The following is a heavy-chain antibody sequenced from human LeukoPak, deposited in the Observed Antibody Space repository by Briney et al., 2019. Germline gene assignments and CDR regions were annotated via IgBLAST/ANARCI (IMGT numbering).Heavy chain of an antibody. V-gene: IGHV3-11*01. CDR3: ARDQGYYDSSGYYPYYLDY. J-gene: IGHJ4*02. CDR1: GFTFSDYY. D-gene: IGHD3-22*01. Sequence: PGGSLRLSCAASGFTFSDYYMNWIRQAPGKGLEWVSYISSSGRSIYYADSVKGRFTISGDNAKNSLYLQMNSLRAEDTAVYYCARDQGYYDSSGYYPYYLDYWGQGNLVTVSS. CDR2: ISSSGRSI.